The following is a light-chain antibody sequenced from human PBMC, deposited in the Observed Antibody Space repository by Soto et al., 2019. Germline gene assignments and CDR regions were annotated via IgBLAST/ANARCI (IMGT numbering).Light chain of an antibody. J-gene: IGKJ4*01. Sequence: DIQMTPFPSTPSATVGGRVTHTCRASQNSINFLTWYQQKPGKAPKLLIYAATTLQSGVPSRFSGSGSGSDFTLTINSLQPEDFATYSCQQSYSTPLTFGGGTKVDIK. CDR2: AAT. V-gene: IGKV1-39*01. CDR3: QQSYSTPLT. CDR1: QNSINF.